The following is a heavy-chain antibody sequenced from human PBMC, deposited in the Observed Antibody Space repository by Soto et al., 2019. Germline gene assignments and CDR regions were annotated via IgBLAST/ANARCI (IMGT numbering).Heavy chain of an antibody. Sequence: QVQLVQSGAAVKKPGASVKVSCKASGYTFTSYAMHWVRQAPGQRLEWMGCINAGNGNTKYSQKFQGRVTITRDTSASTASMEVSSLRSEATAVYYCASLGRYCSGGSCYPYYYGMDFWGQWPTVTVSS. CDR1: GYTFTSYA. CDR2: INAGNGNT. CDR3: ASLGRYCSGGSCYPYYYGMDF. V-gene: IGHV1-3*01. D-gene: IGHD2-15*01. J-gene: IGHJ6*02.